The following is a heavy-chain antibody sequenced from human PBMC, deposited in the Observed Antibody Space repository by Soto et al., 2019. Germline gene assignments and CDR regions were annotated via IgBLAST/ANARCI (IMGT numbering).Heavy chain of an antibody. Sequence: GGSLRLSCAASGFTFSSYAMSWVRQAPGKGLEWVSAISGSGGSTYYADSVKGRFTISRDNSKNTLYLQMNSLRAEDTAVYYCAKDLLYGTRNAPRSFDYWGQGTLVTVSS. V-gene: IGHV3-23*01. CDR2: ISGSGGST. J-gene: IGHJ4*02. CDR3: AKDLLYGTRNAPRSFDY. CDR1: GFTFSSYA. D-gene: IGHD2-2*01.